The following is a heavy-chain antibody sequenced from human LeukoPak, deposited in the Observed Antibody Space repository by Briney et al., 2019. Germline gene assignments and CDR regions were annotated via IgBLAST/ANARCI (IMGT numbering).Heavy chain of an antibody. Sequence: PSETLSLTCGVSGGSFSSHYWTWIRQPPGKGLEWIGEINPRGSTNYNPSLESRVTVSADTSRNQLSLGLTSVTAADSAVYFCARGLRKGSAWSWGPKEKSYQYMDVWGTGTTVIVSS. CDR2: INPRGST. CDR1: GGSFSSHY. J-gene: IGHJ6*04. V-gene: IGHV4-34*01. D-gene: IGHD6-19*01. CDR3: ARGLRKGSAWSWGPKEKSYQYMDV.